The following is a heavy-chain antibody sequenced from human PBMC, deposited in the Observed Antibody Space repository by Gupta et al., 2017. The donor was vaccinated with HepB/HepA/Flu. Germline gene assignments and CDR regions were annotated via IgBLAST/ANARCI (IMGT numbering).Heavy chain of an antibody. CDR1: GGPFSSYA. D-gene: IGHD3-22*01. J-gene: IGHJ6*03. CDR2: IIPIFGTA. Sequence: QMQLVQSGAEVKKPGSSVKVPCKASGGPFSSYAISWVRQAPGQGLEWMGGIIPIFGTANYAQKFQGRVTITADKSTSTAYMELSSLRSEDTAVYYCASRSYYDSSGYYYYYYMDVWGKGTTVTVSS. CDR3: ASRSYYDSSGYYYYYYMDV. V-gene: IGHV1-69*06.